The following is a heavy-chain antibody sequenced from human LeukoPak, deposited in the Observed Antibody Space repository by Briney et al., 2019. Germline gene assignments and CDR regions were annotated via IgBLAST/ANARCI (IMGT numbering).Heavy chain of an antibody. Sequence: SETLSLTCTVSGASVSSGSYYWSWIRQPPGKGLEWIGYIYYSGSTNYNPSLKSRVTISVDTSKNQFSLKLSSVTAADTAVYYCARTVCSSTSCPSYITENYYYYYGMDVWGQGTTVTVSS. D-gene: IGHD2-2*01. V-gene: IGHV4-61*01. CDR3: ARTVCSSTSCPSYITENYYYYYGMDV. J-gene: IGHJ6*02. CDR1: GASVSSGSYY. CDR2: IYYSGST.